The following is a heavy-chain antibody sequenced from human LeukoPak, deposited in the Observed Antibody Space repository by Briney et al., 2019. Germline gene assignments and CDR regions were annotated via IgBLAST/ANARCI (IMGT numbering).Heavy chain of an antibody. V-gene: IGHV3-49*04. Sequence: GGSLRLSCTASGFTFGDYAMSWVRQAPGKGLEWVGFIRSKAYGGTTEYAASVKGRFTISRDDSKSIAYLQMNSLKTEDTAVYYCTRLPVRYYYGSGSYHYFDYWGQGTLVTVSS. CDR3: TRLPVRYYYGSGSYHYFDY. D-gene: IGHD3-10*01. J-gene: IGHJ4*02. CDR2: IRSKAYGGTT. CDR1: GFTFGDYA.